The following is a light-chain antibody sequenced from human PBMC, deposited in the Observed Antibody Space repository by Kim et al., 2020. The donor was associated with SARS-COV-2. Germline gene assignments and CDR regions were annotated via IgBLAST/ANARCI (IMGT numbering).Light chain of an antibody. J-gene: IGKJ5*01. CDR1: QSVSSSY. CDR2: GAS. CDR3: QQYDSSPIT. V-gene: IGKV3-20*01. Sequence: SPGERATHSCKASQSVSSSYLAWYQQKPGQAPRLLVYGASSRVTGIPDRFSGSGSGTDFTLTISRLEPEDFAVYYCQQYDSSPITFGQGTRLENK.